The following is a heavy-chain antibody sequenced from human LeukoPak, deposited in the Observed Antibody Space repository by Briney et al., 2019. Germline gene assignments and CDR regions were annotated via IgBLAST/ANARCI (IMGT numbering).Heavy chain of an antibody. CDR3: AHIAANFDY. CDR2: INPNSGGT. CDR1: GYTFTGYY. Sequence: ASVKVSCKASGYTFTGYYMHWVRQAPGQGLEWMGWINPNSGGTSYAQKFQGRVTMTRDMSTSTVYMELSSLRSEDTAVYYCAHIAANFDYWGQGTLVTVSS. J-gene: IGHJ4*02. V-gene: IGHV1-2*02. D-gene: IGHD6-13*01.